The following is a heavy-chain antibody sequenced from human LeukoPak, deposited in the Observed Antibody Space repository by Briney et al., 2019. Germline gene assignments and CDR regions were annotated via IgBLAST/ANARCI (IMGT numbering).Heavy chain of an antibody. CDR3: ATTGQHYYGSGSYYSY. CDR1: GGTFSSYA. V-gene: IGHV1-69*13. D-gene: IGHD3-10*01. CDR2: IIPIFGTA. Sequence: SVKVSCKASGGTFSSYAISWVREAPGQALEWMGGIIPIFGTANYAQKFQGRVTITADESTSTAYMELSSLRSEDTAVYYCATTGQHYYGSGSYYSYRGQGTPVTVSS. J-gene: IGHJ4*02.